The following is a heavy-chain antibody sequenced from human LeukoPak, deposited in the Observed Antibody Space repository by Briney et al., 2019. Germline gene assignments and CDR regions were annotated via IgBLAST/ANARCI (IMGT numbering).Heavy chain of an antibody. D-gene: IGHD1-7*01. CDR2: IRYDGSNK. CDR3: FGITVTDVPY. CDR1: GLPFSHSG. Sequence: GGSLRLSCAASGLPFSHSGMHWVRQAPGKGLEWVAFIRYDGSNKYYADSVRGRFTISRDNSKNALYLQMNSLRGEDTAVYYCFGITVTDVPYWGQGTLVTVSS. J-gene: IGHJ4*02. V-gene: IGHV3-30*02.